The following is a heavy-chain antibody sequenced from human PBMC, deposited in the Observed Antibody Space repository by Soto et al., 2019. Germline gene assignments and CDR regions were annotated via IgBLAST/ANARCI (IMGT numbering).Heavy chain of an antibody. CDR3: ARVKGAYCGGDCYSGSDD. CDR2: ISSSSSYI. D-gene: IGHD2-21*02. CDR1: GFTFSSYS. Sequence: EVKLVESGGGLVKPGGSLRLSCAASGFTFSSYSMNWVRQDPGKGLEWVSSISSSSSYIYYADSVKGRFTISRDNAKNSLYLQMNSLRAEDTAVYYCARVKGAYCGGDCYSGSDDWGQGSLVTVSA. V-gene: IGHV3-21*01. J-gene: IGHJ4*02.